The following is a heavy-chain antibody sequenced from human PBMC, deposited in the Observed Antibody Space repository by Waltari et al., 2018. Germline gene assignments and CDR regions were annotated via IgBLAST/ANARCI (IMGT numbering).Heavy chain of an antibody. CDR2: IFQTGFT. CDR3: ARAPGVAAAAYFDY. CDR1: GSSVARGYF. V-gene: IGHV4-38-2*01. J-gene: IGHJ4*02. Sequence: QVQLQESGPGLVKTSETLSLTCGVSGSSVARGYFGGWLRQPPGKGLEWIGTIFQTGFTYYPPSLRCRVTMSLDTSKNQVSLNLRSVTAADTAMYYCARAPGVAAAAYFDYWGQGVLVTVSS. D-gene: IGHD6-13*01.